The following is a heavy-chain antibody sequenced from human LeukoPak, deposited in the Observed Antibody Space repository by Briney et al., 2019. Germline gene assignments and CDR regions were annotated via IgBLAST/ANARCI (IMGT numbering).Heavy chain of an antibody. CDR2: INAGNGNT. Sequence: ASVKVSCKASGYTFTSYAMHWVRQAPGQRLEWMGWINAGNGNTKYSQKFQGRVTITRDTSASTAYMELSSLRSEDTAVCYCARGLNRKQQLVLGDYWGQGTLVTVSS. J-gene: IGHJ4*02. D-gene: IGHD6-13*01. V-gene: IGHV1-3*01. CDR1: GYTFTSYA. CDR3: ARGLNRKQQLVLGDY.